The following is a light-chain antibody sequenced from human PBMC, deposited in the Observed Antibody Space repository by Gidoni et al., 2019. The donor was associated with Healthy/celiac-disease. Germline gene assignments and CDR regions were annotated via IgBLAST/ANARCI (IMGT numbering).Light chain of an antibody. CDR2: WAS. J-gene: IGKJ4*01. CDR3: QQYYSTPPLT. Sequence: DSVMTQPPDSLAVSLGERATINCKSSQSVLYSSNNKNYLAWYQQKPGQPPKLLIYWASTRESGVPDRFSGSGSGTDFTLTISSLQAEDVAVYYCQQYYSTPPLTFGGGTKVEIK. V-gene: IGKV4-1*01. CDR1: QSVLYSSNNKNY.